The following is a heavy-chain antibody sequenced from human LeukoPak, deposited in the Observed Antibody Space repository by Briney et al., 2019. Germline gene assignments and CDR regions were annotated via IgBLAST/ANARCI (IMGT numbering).Heavy chain of an antibody. V-gene: IGHV4-34*01. CDR2: INPSGST. J-gene: IGHJ4*02. Sequence: SETLSLTCTVYGGSFSDYYWSWIRQPPGKGLEWIGEINPSGSTNHNPSLKSRVTVSVDTSKNQFSLKLRSVTAADTAVYYRATRQDWGQGTLVTVSA. CDR1: GGSFSDYY. CDR3: ATRQD.